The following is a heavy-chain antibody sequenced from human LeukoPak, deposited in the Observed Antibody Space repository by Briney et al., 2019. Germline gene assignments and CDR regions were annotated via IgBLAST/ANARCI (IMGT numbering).Heavy chain of an antibody. V-gene: IGHV3-74*01. D-gene: IGHD5-24*01. J-gene: IGHJ6*03. CDR1: GFTFTTYW. Sequence: GGSLRLSCEASGFTFTTYWIHWVRQGPGKGLVWVSRINTDGSSTSYADSVKGRFTISRDNAKNTLYLQMNSLRAEDTAVYYCARDRDYYYYYMDVWGKGTTVTVSS. CDR2: INTDGSST. CDR3: ARDRDYYYYYMDV.